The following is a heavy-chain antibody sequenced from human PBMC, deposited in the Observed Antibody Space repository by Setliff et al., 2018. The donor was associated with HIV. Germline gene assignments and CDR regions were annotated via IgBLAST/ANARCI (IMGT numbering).Heavy chain of an antibody. J-gene: IGHJ3*01. Sequence: GGSMRLSCAASGFAFSTFDMNWVRQAPGKGLEWVSAVGVGGGATYYADSVRGRFAVSRDDSKNTLYLEMSGLRAEDTAIYYCAKPTSGMYPRSFDLWGQGTMVTVSS. CDR2: VGVGGGAT. V-gene: IGHV3-23*01. CDR1: GFAFSTFD. D-gene: IGHD1-1*01. CDR3: AKPTSGMYPRSFDL.